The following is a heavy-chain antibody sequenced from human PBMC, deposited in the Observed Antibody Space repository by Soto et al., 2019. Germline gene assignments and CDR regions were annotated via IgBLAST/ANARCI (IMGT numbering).Heavy chain of an antibody. Sequence: QVQLVESGGGVVQPGRSLRLSCAASGFTFSSYGMHWVRQAPGKGLEWVAVISYDGSNKYYADSVKGRFTISRDNSKNTLYLQMNSLRAEDTAVYYCAILGGREYSSSWYTFVYWGQGTLVTVSS. CDR3: AILGGREYSSSWYTFVY. J-gene: IGHJ4*02. V-gene: IGHV3-30*03. CDR1: GFTFSSYG. D-gene: IGHD6-13*01. CDR2: ISYDGSNK.